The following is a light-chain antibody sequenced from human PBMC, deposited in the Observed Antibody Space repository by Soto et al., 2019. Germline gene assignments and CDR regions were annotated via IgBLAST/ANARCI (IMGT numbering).Light chain of an antibody. J-gene: IGLJ1*01. CDR3: TSYVGGNNHYV. CDR1: SSDVGGYNY. Sequence: QSALTQPPSASGSPGPSVTISCTGTSSDVGGYNYVSWYQQHPGKAPKVVIYEVSKRPSGVPDRFSGSKSGNTASLTVSGLQAEDEADYYCTSYVGGNNHYVFGTGTKLTVL. V-gene: IGLV2-8*01. CDR2: EVS.